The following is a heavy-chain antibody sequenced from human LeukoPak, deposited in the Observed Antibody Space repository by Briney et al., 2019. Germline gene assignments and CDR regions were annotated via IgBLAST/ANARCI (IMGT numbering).Heavy chain of an antibody. J-gene: IGHJ5*02. D-gene: IGHD2-15*01. Sequence: SETLSLTCTVSGGSISSGGYFWSWIRQYPGKGLEWIGYINYSGTTYFNPSLKSRVTISVDTSKNQFSLKLNSVTAADTAVYYCAATIYCNGGGFYSGGRNWFDPWGQGTLVTVSS. CDR1: GGSISSGGYF. CDR2: INYSGTT. CDR3: AATIYCNGGGFYSGGRNWFDP. V-gene: IGHV4-31*03.